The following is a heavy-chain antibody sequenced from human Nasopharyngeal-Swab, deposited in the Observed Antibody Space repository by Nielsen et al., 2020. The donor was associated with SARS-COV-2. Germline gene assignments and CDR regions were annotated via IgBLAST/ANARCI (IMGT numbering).Heavy chain of an antibody. J-gene: IGHJ4*02. CDR1: GGSISSSNW. Sequence: SETLSLTCAVSGGSISSSNWWSWVRQHPGKGLEWIGEIYHSGSTNYNPSLKSRVTISVDKSKNQFSLKLSSVTAADTAVYYCARDLHDSSGYSPGYFDYWGQGTLVTVSS. CDR3: ARDLHDSSGYSPGYFDY. D-gene: IGHD3-22*01. V-gene: IGHV4-4*02. CDR2: IYHSGST.